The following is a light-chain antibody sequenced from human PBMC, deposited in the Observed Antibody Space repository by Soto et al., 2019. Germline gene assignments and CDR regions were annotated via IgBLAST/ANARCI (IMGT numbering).Light chain of an antibody. CDR2: DVT. CDR1: SSDVGSYKY. V-gene: IGLV2-11*01. CDR3: CSYAGTYTWV. Sequence: QSALTQPRSVSGSPGQSVTISCTGTSSDVGSYKYVSWYQQHPGKAPKLMIYDVTKRPSGVPDRFSGSKSGNTASLTISGLQADDEADYYCCSYAGTYTWVFGGGTKVTVL. J-gene: IGLJ3*02.